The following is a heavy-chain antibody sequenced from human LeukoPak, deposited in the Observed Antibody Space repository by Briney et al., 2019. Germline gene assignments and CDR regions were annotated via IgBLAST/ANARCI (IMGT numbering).Heavy chain of an antibody. CDR3: AELGITMIGGV. CDR1: GFTFSNYW. J-gene: IGHJ6*04. V-gene: IGHV3-7*01. D-gene: IGHD3-10*02. CDR2: MNQDGSEK. Sequence: PGGSLRLSCAASGFTFSNYWMSWVRQAPGKGLEWVANMNQDGSEKHYVDSVKGRFTISRDNAKNSLYLQMNSLRAEDTAVYYCAELGITMIGGVWGKGTTVTISS.